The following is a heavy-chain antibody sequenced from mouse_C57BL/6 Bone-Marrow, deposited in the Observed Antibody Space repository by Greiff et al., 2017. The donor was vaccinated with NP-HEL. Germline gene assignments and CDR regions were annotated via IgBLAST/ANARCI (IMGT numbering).Heavy chain of an antibody. D-gene: IGHD1-1*01. CDR3: TGYGSSWGAMDY. CDR1: GFNIKDCY. Sequence: VQLKQSGAELVRPGASVKLSCTASGFNIKDCYMHWVKQRPEQGLEWIGRIDPEDGDTEYAPKFQGKATMTADTSSNTAYLQLSSLTSEDTAVYYCTGYGSSWGAMDYWGQGTSVTVSS. CDR2: IDPEDGDT. V-gene: IGHV14-1*01. J-gene: IGHJ4*01.